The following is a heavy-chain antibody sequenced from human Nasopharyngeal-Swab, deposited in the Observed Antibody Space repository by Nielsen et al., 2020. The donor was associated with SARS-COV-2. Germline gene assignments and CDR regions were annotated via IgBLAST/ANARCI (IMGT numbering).Heavy chain of an antibody. CDR3: AKARLGAAPYDY. CDR2: INSAGSST. CDR1: GFTFGNYA. J-gene: IGHJ4*02. Sequence: GESPKISCVASGFTFGNYAMSWVRQAPGKGLEWISLINSAGSSTYYADSVKGRFTVSRDYPRNTLYLEMSSLRAEDTAVYYCAKARLGAAPYDYWGQGTLVTVSS. D-gene: IGHD2-15*01. V-gene: IGHV3-23*03.